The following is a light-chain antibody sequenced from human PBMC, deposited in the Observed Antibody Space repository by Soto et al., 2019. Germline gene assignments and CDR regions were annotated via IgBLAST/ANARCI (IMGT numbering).Light chain of an antibody. CDR2: QAS. CDR3: LQHHSYWT. CDR1: QSIRRQ. J-gene: IGKJ1*01. Sequence: DIQMTQSPSTLSASVGDRVSITCRASQSIRRQLAWYQQKPGKAPNLLIYQASNLEAGVPSRFTGSGSGTEFTLTISSLQPDDLATYYGLQHHSYWTFGQGTKMEVK. V-gene: IGKV1-5*03.